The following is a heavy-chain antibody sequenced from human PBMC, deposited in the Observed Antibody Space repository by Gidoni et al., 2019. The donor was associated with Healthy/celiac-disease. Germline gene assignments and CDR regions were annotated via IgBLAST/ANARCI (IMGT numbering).Heavy chain of an antibody. CDR2: ISAYHGNT. D-gene: IGHD3-10*01. CDR3: ARDSRMVQGRRYFDY. Sequence: QVQLVQSGAGVKKPGASVKVSCKASGYTFTSYCISWVRQAPGQGLEWMGCISAYHGNTTYAPKIRGRVTMPAHASTSTANMELRGLLSYDTAVYYCARDSRMVQGRRYFDYWGQGTLVTVSS. CDR1: GYTFTSYC. J-gene: IGHJ4*02. V-gene: IGHV1-18*01.